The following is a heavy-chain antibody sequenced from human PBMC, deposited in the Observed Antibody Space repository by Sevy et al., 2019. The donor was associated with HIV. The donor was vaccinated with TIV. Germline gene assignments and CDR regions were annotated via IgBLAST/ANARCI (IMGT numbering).Heavy chain of an antibody. Sequence: GGSLRLSCAASGFIFSSYAMSWVRQAPGKGLEWVSSISNSGGSTYYADSVRGRFTISRDNSKNTLYLQMNSLRAEDTAVYYCTKARGIISAGFDYWGQGTLVTVSS. J-gene: IGHJ4*02. V-gene: IGHV3-23*01. CDR3: TKARGIISAGFDY. CDR2: ISNSGGST. D-gene: IGHD6-13*01. CDR1: GFIFSSYA.